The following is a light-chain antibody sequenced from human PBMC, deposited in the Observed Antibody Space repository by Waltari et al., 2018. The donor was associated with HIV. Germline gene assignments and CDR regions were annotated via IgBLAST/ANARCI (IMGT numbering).Light chain of an antibody. V-gene: IGLV1-47*01. Sequence: QSVLTQPPSASGTPGQRVTISCSRSSSNSASNYVYWYQQLPGTTPKPLIYRNNQRPSGVPDRFSGSKSGTSASLAISGLRSEDEADYYCAAWDDSLSGWVFGGGTKLTVL. CDR3: AAWDDSLSGWV. CDR2: RNN. J-gene: IGLJ3*02. CDR1: SSNSASNY.